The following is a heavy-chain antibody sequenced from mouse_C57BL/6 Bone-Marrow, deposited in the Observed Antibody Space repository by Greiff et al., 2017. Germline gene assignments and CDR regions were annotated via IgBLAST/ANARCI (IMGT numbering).Heavy chain of an antibody. Sequence: QVQLQQPGAELVKPGASVKLSCKASGYTFTSYWMHWVKQRPGQGLEWIGMIHPNSGSTNYNEKFKSKATLTVDKSSSTAYMQRSSLTSEDSAVXYCARWGAYYYGLDDWGQGTTLTVSS. J-gene: IGHJ2*01. V-gene: IGHV1-64*01. CDR3: ARWGAYYYGLDD. CDR1: GYTFTSYW. CDR2: IHPNSGST. D-gene: IGHD1-1*01.